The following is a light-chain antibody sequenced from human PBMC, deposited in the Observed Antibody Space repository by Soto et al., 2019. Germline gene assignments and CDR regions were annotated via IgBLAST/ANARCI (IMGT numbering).Light chain of an antibody. V-gene: IGKV3-15*01. CDR2: GAS. CDR1: HSVGSS. Sequence: DIVMTQSPATLSVSPGESATLSCRASHSVGSSLAWYQQRPGQAPRLLIYGASTRATGIRARFSGSGSGTEFALTISSVQSEDFAVYYCQQYNQWPPGTYGQGTKVEIK. CDR3: QQYNQWPPGT. J-gene: IGKJ1*01.